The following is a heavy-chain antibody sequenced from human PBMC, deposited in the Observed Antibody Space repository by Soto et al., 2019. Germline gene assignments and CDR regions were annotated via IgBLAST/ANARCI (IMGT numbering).Heavy chain of an antibody. CDR1: GFTFSSYG. CDR2: ISYDGSNK. D-gene: IGHD3-22*01. J-gene: IGHJ4*02. Sequence: GGSLRLSCAASGFTFSSYGMHWVRQAPGKGLEWVAVISYDGSNKYYADSVKGRFTISRDNSKNTLYLQMNSLRAEDTAVYYCAKDGTMVYYYASSGYFDYWGPGTLVTVSS. CDR3: AKDGTMVYYYASSGYFDY. V-gene: IGHV3-30*18.